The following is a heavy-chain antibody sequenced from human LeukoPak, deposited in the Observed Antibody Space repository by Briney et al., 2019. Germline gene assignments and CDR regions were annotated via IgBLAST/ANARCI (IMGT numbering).Heavy chain of an antibody. CDR1: GYTFTSYY. CDR2: INPSGGST. V-gene: IGHV1-46*01. CDR3: ARSQWLVARPVPADAFDI. J-gene: IGHJ3*02. D-gene: IGHD6-19*01. Sequence: ASVKVSCEASGYTFTSYYMHWVRQAPGQGLEWMGIINPSGGSTSYAQKFQGRVTMTRDMSTSTVYMELSSLRSEDTAVYYCARSQWLVARPVPADAFDIWGQGTMVTVSS.